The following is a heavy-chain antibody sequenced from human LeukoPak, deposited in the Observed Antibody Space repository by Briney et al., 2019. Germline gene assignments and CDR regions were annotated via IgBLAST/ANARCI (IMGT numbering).Heavy chain of an antibody. CDR2: IYYSGST. Sequence: SETLSLTCTVSGGSISCSSYYWGWIRQPPGKGLEWIGSIYYSGSTYYNPSLKSRVTISVDTSKNQFSLKLSSVTAADTAVYYCARQGFLEWLLRYYYYGMDVWGQGTTVTVSS. J-gene: IGHJ6*02. CDR3: ARQGFLEWLLRYYYYGMDV. CDR1: GGSISCSSYY. D-gene: IGHD3-3*01. V-gene: IGHV4-39*01.